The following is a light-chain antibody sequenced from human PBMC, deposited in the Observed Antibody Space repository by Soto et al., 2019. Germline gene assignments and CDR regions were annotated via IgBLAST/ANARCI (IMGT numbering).Light chain of an antibody. CDR1: QSVTTF. CDR2: DAS. V-gene: IGKV3-11*01. Sequence: PGERATLSCRASQSVTTFLTWYQQKPGQAPRLLIYDASKRATGIPARFSGSGSGTDFTLTISSLEPEDFAVYYCQQRTNWPLTFGGGTKVEIK. CDR3: QQRTNWPLT. J-gene: IGKJ4*01.